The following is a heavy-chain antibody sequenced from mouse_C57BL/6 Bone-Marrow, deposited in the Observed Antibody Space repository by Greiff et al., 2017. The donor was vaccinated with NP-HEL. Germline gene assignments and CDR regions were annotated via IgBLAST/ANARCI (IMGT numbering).Heavy chain of an antibody. V-gene: IGHV1-62-2*01. CDR2: FYPGSGSI. Sequence: QVQLQQSGAELVKPGASVKLSCKASGYTFTEYTIHWVKQRSGQGLEWIGWFYPGSGSIKYNEKFKDKATLTADKSFSTVYMELSRLTSEDSAVYFCARHEDKGTQLGRALFDYWGQGTTLTVSS. CDR3: ARHEDKGTQLGRALFDY. CDR1: GYTFTEYT. D-gene: IGHD4-1*02. J-gene: IGHJ2*01.